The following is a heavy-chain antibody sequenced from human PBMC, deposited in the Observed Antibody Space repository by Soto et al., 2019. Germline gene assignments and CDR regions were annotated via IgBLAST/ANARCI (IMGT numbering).Heavy chain of an antibody. D-gene: IGHD3-10*01. CDR1: GVTFSSNA. CDR2: ISDSGGST. Sequence: PGGSLRLSCEASGVTFSSNAMTWVRQAPGKGLEWVSAISDSGGSTYYADSVAGRFTISRDNSRHTLYLQMNSLRAEDTAIYYCAKALGRDFSDFDSWGQGTQVTVSS. J-gene: IGHJ4*02. V-gene: IGHV3-23*01. CDR3: AKALGRDFSDFDS.